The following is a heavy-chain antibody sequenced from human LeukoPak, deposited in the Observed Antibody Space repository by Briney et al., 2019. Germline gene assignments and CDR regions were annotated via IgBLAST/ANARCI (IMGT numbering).Heavy chain of an antibody. V-gene: IGHV3-23*01. CDR2: LSGSGGSK. CDR3: AKGGYSSRWYEYYYMDV. J-gene: IGHJ6*03. D-gene: IGHD6-13*01. Sequence: GSLRLSCAASGFTFSSYAMRWVRQAPGKGLEWVSALSGSGGSKYYEDSVKGRFTISRDDSKNTLYLQMNSLRAEDTAVYYCAKGGYSSRWYEYYYMDVWGKGTTVTVSS. CDR1: GFTFSSYA.